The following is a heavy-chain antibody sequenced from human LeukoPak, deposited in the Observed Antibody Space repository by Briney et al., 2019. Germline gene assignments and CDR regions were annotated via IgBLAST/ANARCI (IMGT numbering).Heavy chain of an antibody. Sequence: SETLSLTCTVSGGSISSYYWSWIRQPAGKGLEWIGRIYTSGSTNYNPSLKSRVTMSVDTSKNQFSLKLGSVTAADTAVYYCARLPRSSSWNWFDPWGQGTLVTVSS. CDR2: IYTSGST. CDR3: ARLPRSSSWNWFDP. CDR1: GGSISSYY. D-gene: IGHD6-13*01. V-gene: IGHV4-4*07. J-gene: IGHJ5*02.